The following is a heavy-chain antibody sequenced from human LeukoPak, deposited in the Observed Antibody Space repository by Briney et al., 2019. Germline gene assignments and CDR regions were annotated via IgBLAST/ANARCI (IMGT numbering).Heavy chain of an antibody. Sequence: PSETLSLTCTVSGGSISSSSYYWGWIRQPPGKGLEWIGSIYYSGSTNYNPSLKSRVTISVDTSKNQFSLKLSSVTAADTAVYYCARRPSITMVRGVIIPYFDYWGQGTLVTVSS. CDR1: GGSISSSSYY. CDR3: ARRPSITMVRGVIIPYFDY. J-gene: IGHJ4*02. CDR2: IYYSGST. D-gene: IGHD3-10*01. V-gene: IGHV4-39*07.